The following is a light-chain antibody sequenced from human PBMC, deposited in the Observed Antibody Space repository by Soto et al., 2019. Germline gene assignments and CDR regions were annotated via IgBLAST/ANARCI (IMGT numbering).Light chain of an antibody. V-gene: IGKV3-20*01. CDR3: QHYGSSPPDT. Sequence: EIVLTQSPGTLSLSLGERATLSCRASQSVGSSVAWYQQKPGQAPRLVIFGTSSRAAGFPDRFSASGSGTDFSLTISRLEPEDFAVYYCQHYGSSPPDTFGQGTKLEIK. CDR1: QSVGSS. J-gene: IGKJ2*01. CDR2: GTS.